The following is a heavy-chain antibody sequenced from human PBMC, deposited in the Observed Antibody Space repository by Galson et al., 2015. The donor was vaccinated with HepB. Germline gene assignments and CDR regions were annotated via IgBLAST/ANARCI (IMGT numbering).Heavy chain of an antibody. CDR2: ISSSSSYT. D-gene: IGHD3-10*01. J-gene: IGHJ6*02. CDR1: GFTFSDYY. CDR3: ARVGGSGSYYNPSPYYYYGMDV. V-gene: IGHV3-11*06. Sequence: SLRLSCAASGFTFSDYYMSWIRQAPGKGLEWVSYISSSSSYTNYADSVKGRFTISRDNAKNSLYLQMNSLRAEDTAVYYCARVGGSGSYYNPSPYYYYGMDVWGQGTTVTVSS.